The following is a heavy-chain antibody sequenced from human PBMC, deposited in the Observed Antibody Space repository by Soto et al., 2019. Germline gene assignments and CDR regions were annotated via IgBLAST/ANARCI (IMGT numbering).Heavy chain of an antibody. CDR3: ARDGGFSYGFDYYFDY. J-gene: IGHJ4*02. CDR1: GFDFSTHV. Sequence: SLRLSCAASGFDFSTHVVHWVRQAPGQGLEWVAVISYDGYNAYYADSVKGRLTISKDNSRNTLFLQMDDLRSDDTAVYFCARDGGFSYGFDYYFDYWGQGTLVTVSS. V-gene: IGHV3-30-3*01. D-gene: IGHD5-18*01. CDR2: ISYDGYNA.